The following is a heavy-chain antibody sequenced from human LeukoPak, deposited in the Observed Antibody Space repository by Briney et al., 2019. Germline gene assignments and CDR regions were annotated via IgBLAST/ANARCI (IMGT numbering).Heavy chain of an antibody. Sequence: KASETLSLTCAVYGGSFSGYYWSWIRQPPGKGLEWIGEINHSGSTNYNPSLKSRVTISVDTSKNQFSLKLSSVTAADTAVYYCARSRYFDWLLYKARGIFDYWGQGTLVTVSS. CDR2: INHSGST. D-gene: IGHD3-9*01. CDR3: ARSRYFDWLLYKARGIFDY. J-gene: IGHJ4*02. CDR1: GGSFSGYY. V-gene: IGHV4-34*01.